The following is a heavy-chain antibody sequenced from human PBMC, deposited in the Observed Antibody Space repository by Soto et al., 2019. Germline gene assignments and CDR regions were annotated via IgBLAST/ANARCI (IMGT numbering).Heavy chain of an antibody. CDR1: GDSISSYS. CDR3: AREGNLGRWLQPLDY. CDR2: IHYNGNT. Sequence: QVQLQVSGPGLVKPSETLSLTCTVSGDSISSYSWSWIRQPPGKGLEWIGNIHYNGNTKYNPSLKSRVPMSVDTSKNQFSLKLISVTAADTAVYYCAREGNLGRWLQPLDYWGQGTLVTVSS. J-gene: IGHJ4*02. D-gene: IGHD5-12*01. V-gene: IGHV4-59*01.